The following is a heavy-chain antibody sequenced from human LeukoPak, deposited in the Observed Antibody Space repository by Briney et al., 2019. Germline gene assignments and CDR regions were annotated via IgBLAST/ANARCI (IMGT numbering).Heavy chain of an antibody. Sequence: GGSLRLSWAASGFTFSSYGMHWDRQAPGKGLEWVAFIRYEGSNKYYADSVKGRFTISRDNSKNTLYLQMNSLRAEDTAVYYCAKDGVGYCSSTSCPDYYYYYMDVWGKGTTVTVSS. V-gene: IGHV3-30*02. CDR1: GFTFSSYG. D-gene: IGHD2-2*01. CDR3: AKDGVGYCSSTSCPDYYYYYMDV. CDR2: IRYEGSNK. J-gene: IGHJ6*03.